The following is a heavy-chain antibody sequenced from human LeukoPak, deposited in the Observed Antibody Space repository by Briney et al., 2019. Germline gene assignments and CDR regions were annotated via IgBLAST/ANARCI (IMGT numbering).Heavy chain of an antibody. CDR1: GGSFSGYY. Sequence: SETLSLXCAVYGGSFSGYYWSWIRQPPGKGLEWIGEINHSGSTNYNPSLKSRVTISVDTSKNQFSLKLSSVTAADTAVYYCARGLLYIAVAGTVNYYYYMDVWGKGTTVTVSS. D-gene: IGHD6-19*01. CDR2: INHSGST. V-gene: IGHV4-34*01. J-gene: IGHJ6*03. CDR3: ARGLLYIAVAGTVNYYYYMDV.